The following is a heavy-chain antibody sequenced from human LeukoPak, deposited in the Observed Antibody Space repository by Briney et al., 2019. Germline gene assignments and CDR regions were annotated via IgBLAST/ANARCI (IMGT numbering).Heavy chain of an antibody. D-gene: IGHD2-8*01. CDR2: IYPDDSDT. J-gene: IGHJ6*03. CDR3: ARHGHCTNGVCYSNYYYHMDV. V-gene: IGHV5-51*01. Sequence: GESLKISCKGSGYSFASSWIGWVRQMPGKGLEWMGIIYPDDSDTRYSPSFEGQVTISVDKSISTAYLQWSSLKASDTAVYYCARHGHCTNGVCYSNYYYHMDVWGKGTTVTVSS. CDR1: GYSFASSW.